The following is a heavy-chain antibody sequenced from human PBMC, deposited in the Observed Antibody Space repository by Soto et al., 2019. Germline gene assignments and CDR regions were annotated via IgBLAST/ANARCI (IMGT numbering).Heavy chain of an antibody. CDR2: ISPQTGGK. V-gene: IGHV1-2*02. Sequence: ASVKVSCKASGYTFNRYYMHWVRQAPGQELEWMGWISPQTGGKTYAQKFQGRVTITKDTSVSTAFMELSRLGSDDTAVYSCARASPMVINPYYYPIDFWGQGTTVTVSS. D-gene: IGHD3-22*01. J-gene: IGHJ6*02. CDR3: ARASPMVINPYYYPIDF. CDR1: GYTFNRYY.